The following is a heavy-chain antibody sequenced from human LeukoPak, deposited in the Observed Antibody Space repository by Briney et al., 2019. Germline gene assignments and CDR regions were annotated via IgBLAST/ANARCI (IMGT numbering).Heavy chain of an antibody. V-gene: IGHV3-30*18. J-gene: IGHJ4*02. Sequence: GRSLRLSCAASGFTFSSYGMHWVRQAPGKGLEWVAVISYDGSNKYYADSVKGRFTISRDNSKNTLYLQMNSLRAEDTAVYYCAKDRIEYYDSSGVLDHWGQGTLVTVSS. CDR1: GFTFSSYG. CDR2: ISYDGSNK. CDR3: AKDRIEYYDSSGVLDH. D-gene: IGHD3-22*01.